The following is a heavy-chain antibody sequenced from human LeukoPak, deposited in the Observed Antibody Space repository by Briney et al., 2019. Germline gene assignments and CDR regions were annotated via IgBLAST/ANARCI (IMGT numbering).Heavy chain of an antibody. CDR2: MSGNNGNT. V-gene: IGHV1-18*01. Sequence: ASVKVSCKASGYTFTSYGITWVRQAPGRGLEWMGWMSGNNGNTNYAPKFQGRVAMTTDTATSTAYMELRSLKSDDTAVYYCARITMGANYFDYWGRGTLVTVSS. J-gene: IGHJ4*02. D-gene: IGHD1-26*01. CDR3: ARITMGANYFDY. CDR1: GYTFTSYG.